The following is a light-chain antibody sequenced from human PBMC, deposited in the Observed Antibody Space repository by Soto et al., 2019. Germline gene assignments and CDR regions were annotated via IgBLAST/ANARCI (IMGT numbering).Light chain of an antibody. CDR2: GAS. V-gene: IGKV3-20*01. J-gene: IGKJ4*01. CDR3: QQYGSSPPLT. Sequence: EIVLTQSPGTLSLSPGERATLSCRASQSVSSSSLAWYQQKPGQAPRLLIYGASSRATGIPDRFSGSGSATDFTLTISRLEPEDFAVYYCQQYGSSPPLTFGGGTKVEIK. CDR1: QSVSSSS.